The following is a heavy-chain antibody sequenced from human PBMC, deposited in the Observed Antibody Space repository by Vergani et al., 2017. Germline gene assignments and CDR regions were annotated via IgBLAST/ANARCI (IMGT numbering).Heavy chain of an antibody. Sequence: QLQLQESGPGLVKPSETLSLTCTVSGGSISSSSYYWGWIRQPPGKGLEWIGTIYYSGSTYYNLSLKSRVTISVDPSKNQFSLKLSSVTAADTAVYYCATGIAAGGTTLFIYWGGGTLVTASS. J-gene: IGHJ4*02. D-gene: IGHD6-13*01. V-gene: IGHV4-39*01. CDR2: IYYSGST. CDR1: GGSISSSSYY. CDR3: ATGIAAGGTTLFIY.